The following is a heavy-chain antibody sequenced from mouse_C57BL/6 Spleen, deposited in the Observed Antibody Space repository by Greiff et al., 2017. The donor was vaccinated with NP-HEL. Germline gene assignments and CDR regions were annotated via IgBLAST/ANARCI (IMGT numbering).Heavy chain of an antibody. CDR3: TRLGYYYGSSDTMDY. V-gene: IGHV1-5*01. J-gene: IGHJ4*01. Sequence: VQLQQSGTVLARPGASAKMSCKTSGYTFTSYWMHWVKQRPGQGLEWIGAIYPGNSDTSYNQKFKGKAKLTAVTSASTAYMELSSLTNEDSAVYYCTRLGYYYGSSDTMDYWGQGTSVTVSS. CDR2: IYPGNSDT. D-gene: IGHD1-1*01. CDR1: GYTFTSYW.